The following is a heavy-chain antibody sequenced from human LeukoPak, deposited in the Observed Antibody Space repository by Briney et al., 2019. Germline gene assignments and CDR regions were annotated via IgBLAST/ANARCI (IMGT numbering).Heavy chain of an antibody. Sequence: PSETLSLTCTVSGGSINFYYWNWIRQPAGKGLEWMGRIYSTGSNNYSPSLKSRVTMSVDKSKNQFSLNLSSVTAADTAVYYCARGIAGPYSFDSWGQGTMVTVSS. CDR2: IYSTGSN. D-gene: IGHD6-13*01. J-gene: IGHJ4*02. V-gene: IGHV4-4*07. CDR1: GGSINFYY. CDR3: ARGIAGPYSFDS.